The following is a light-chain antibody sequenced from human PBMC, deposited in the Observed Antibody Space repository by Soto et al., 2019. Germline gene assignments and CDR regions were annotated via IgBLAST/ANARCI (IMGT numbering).Light chain of an antibody. CDR2: ATS. CDR1: QSISSAY. V-gene: IGKV3-20*01. Sequence: EIVLTQSPGTLSLSPGERATLSCRASQSISSAYLAWYQQRPGQAPRLLIYATSSRATDIPDRFSGSGSVTDFTLTISRLEAEDFAVYHCQQYNSSPYTFGQGTKVEIK. J-gene: IGKJ2*01. CDR3: QQYNSSPYT.